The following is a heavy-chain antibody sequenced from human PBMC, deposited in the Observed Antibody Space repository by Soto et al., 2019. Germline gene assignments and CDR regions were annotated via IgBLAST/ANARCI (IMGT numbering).Heavy chain of an antibody. CDR1: GFTFSDFY. V-gene: IGHV3-11*06. CDR2: ISPSGSET. Sequence: QVHLEDSGGGLVQPGGSLRLSCAASGFTFSDFYMSWIRQAPGKGLEWVSYISPSGSETAYADSVRGRFTITRDNARGSLFLQMSNLRGEDTAIYRCAKWHHDMDVRGQGTAVTVSS. CDR3: AKWHHDMDV. D-gene: IGHD5-12*01. J-gene: IGHJ6*01.